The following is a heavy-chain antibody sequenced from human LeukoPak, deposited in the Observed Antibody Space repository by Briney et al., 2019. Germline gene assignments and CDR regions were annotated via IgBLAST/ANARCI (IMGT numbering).Heavy chain of an antibody. CDR1: GFTFSNYD. D-gene: IGHD1-7*01. V-gene: IGHV3-30*18. CDR3: AKDQGGTTPGFDY. Sequence: PGGSLRLSCAASGFTFSNYDIHWVRQAPGKGLEWVAVISHDGSNKYYADSVKGRFTISRDNSKNTLYLQMNSLRAEDTTVYYCAKDQGGTTPGFDYWGQGTLVTVSS. CDR2: ISHDGSNK. J-gene: IGHJ4*02.